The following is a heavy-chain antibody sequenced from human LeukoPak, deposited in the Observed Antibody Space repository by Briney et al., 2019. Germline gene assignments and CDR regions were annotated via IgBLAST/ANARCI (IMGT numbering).Heavy chain of an antibody. CDR1: GYTFTSYD. V-gene: IGHV1-8*01. Sequence: GASVKVSCKASGYTFTSYDINWVRQATGQGLEWMGWMNPNSGNTGYAQKFQGRVTMTRNTSISTAYMELSSLRSEDTAVYYCARGQVEWYYYGSGSYYYYYYYMDVWGKGTTVTISS. D-gene: IGHD3-10*01. J-gene: IGHJ6*03. CDR3: ARGQVEWYYYGSGSYYYYYYYMDV. CDR2: MNPNSGNT.